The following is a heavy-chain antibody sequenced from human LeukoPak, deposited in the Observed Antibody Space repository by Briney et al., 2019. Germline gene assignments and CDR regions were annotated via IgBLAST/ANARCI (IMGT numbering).Heavy chain of an antibody. J-gene: IGHJ4*02. V-gene: IGHV3-23*01. CDR3: ATGLYSGSYSGFDY. D-gene: IGHD1-26*01. CDR2: ISGSGGST. Sequence: GGSLRLSCAASGFTFSSYAMSWVRQAPGKGLEWVSVISGSGGSTYYADSVKGRFTISGDNSKNTLYLQMNSLRAEDRAVYYCATGLYSGSYSGFDYWGQGTLVTVSS. CDR1: GFTFSSYA.